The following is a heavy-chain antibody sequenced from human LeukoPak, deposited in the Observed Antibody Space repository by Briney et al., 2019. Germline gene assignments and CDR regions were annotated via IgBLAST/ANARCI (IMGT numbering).Heavy chain of an antibody. CDR2: VSSSGAAT. J-gene: IGHJ4*02. D-gene: IGHD6-19*01. CDR1: GFTFSTYA. CDR3: AKPFTQTPYAIGWYTCDS. Sequence: GGSLRLSCAAPGFTFSTYAMTWDRQAPGKGLEWVSGVSSSGAATYYADSVKGRFTISRDNSRSTLYLHMNSLRADDTAVYYCAKPFTQTPYAIGWYTCDSWGQGTLVTVSS. V-gene: IGHV3-23*01.